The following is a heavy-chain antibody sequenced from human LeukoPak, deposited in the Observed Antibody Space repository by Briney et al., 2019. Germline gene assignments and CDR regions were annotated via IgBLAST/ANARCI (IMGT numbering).Heavy chain of an antibody. V-gene: IGHV1-69*13. CDR2: IIPMINTP. D-gene: IGHD4-17*01. J-gene: IGHJ4*02. CDR1: GGTFRSYA. Sequence: SVKVSCMASGGTFRSYAITWVRQAPGKGLEWMGGIIPMINTPKYAQKFQGRVSITADESTSTGYMEVSSLRSEDTAVYYCAIFQGTYGDNENDYWGQGTLVTVSS. CDR3: AIFQGTYGDNENDY.